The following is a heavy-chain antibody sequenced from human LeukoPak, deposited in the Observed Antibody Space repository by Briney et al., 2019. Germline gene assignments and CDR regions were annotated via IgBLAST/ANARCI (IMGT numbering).Heavy chain of an antibody. CDR1: GYSFTSYW. Sequence: LGESLKISCKGSGYSFTSYWIGWVRQMPGKGLEWMGIIYPGDFNTRYSPSFQGQVTISADKSINTASLQWSSLKASDTAMYYCARRNIEVAGNSFDYWGQGTLVTVSS. CDR2: IYPGDFNT. V-gene: IGHV5-51*01. D-gene: IGHD6-19*01. J-gene: IGHJ4*02. CDR3: ARRNIEVAGNSFDY.